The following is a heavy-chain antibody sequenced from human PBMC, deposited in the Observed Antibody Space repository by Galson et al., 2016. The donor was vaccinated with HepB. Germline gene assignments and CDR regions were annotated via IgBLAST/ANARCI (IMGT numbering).Heavy chain of an antibody. CDR3: ARVSGRVLGGLSDLYLDV. CDR2: IYYSGVS. Sequence: TLSLTCTVSGGSVSSGGDYWTWIRQHPGKGLEWIGYIYYSGVSYYNPPLRSRVTISMDTSKNQFSLNLRSVTAADTAVYYCARVSGRVLGGLSDLYLDVWGQGTTVTVSS. J-gene: IGHJ6*02. CDR1: GGSVSSGGDY. D-gene: IGHD3-16*01. V-gene: IGHV4-31*03.